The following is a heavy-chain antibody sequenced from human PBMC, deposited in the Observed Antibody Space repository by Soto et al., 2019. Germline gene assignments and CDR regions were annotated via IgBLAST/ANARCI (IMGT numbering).Heavy chain of an antibody. J-gene: IGHJ4*02. CDR2: IWYDGSNK. CDR1: GFTFSSYG. Sequence: PGGSLRLSCAASGFTFSSYGMHWVRQAPGKGLEWVAVIWYDGSNKYYAGSVKGRFTISRDNSKNALYLQMNSLRAEDTAVYYCARGPFYYGSGSYPYYIDYWGQGTLVTVSS. V-gene: IGHV3-33*01. CDR3: ARGPFYYGSGSYPYYIDY. D-gene: IGHD3-10*01.